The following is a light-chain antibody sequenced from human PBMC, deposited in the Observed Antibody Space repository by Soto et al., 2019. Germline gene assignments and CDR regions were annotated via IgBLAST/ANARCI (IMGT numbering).Light chain of an antibody. CDR1: SSNIGAGYD. V-gene: IGLV1-40*01. Sequence: QSVLTQPPSVSGAPGQRVTISCTGSSSNIGAGYDVHWYQQLPGTAPKLLIYGNSNRPSGVPDRFSGSKSGTSASLAITGFQAEDEADYYCQFYDSSLNGRVFGTGTKVTVL. CDR3: QFYDSSLNGRV. J-gene: IGLJ1*01. CDR2: GNS.